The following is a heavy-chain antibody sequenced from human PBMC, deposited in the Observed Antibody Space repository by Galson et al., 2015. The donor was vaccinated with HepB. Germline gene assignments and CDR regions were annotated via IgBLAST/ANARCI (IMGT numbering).Heavy chain of an antibody. J-gene: IGHJ4*02. CDR1: GGTFSTYA. CDR3: AREGIAAATNPVDY. D-gene: IGHD6-13*01. V-gene: IGHV1-69*13. Sequence: SVKVSCKASGGTFSTYAISWGRQAPGQGLEWMGGITPIFGTANYAQKFQGRVTITADESTSTAYMELSSLRSEDTAVYYCAREGIAAATNPVDYWGQGTQVTVSS. CDR2: ITPIFGTA.